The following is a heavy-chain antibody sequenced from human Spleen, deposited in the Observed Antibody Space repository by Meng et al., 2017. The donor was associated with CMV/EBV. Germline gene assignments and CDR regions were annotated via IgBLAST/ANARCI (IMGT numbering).Heavy chain of an antibody. D-gene: IGHD6-19*01. Sequence: SVKVSCKASGGTFSNYGLSWVRQAPRQGLKWMGGIIPILGLVTYAQTFQGRVTMTTDTSTSTAYMELRGLRSDDTAVYYCARDAGTIAVSGIGDYWGQGTLVTVSS. CDR1: GGTFSNYG. CDR3: ARDAGTIAVSGIGDY. V-gene: IGHV1-69*10. CDR2: IIPILGLV. J-gene: IGHJ4*02.